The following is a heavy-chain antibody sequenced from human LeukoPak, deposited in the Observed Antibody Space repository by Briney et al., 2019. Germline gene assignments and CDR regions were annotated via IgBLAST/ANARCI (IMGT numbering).Heavy chain of an antibody. CDR2: ISSSSSTI. V-gene: IGHV3-48*01. J-gene: IGHJ5*02. CDR1: GFSFSSYS. CDR3: AKDRAGGYFYDSSDL. Sequence: PGGSLRLSCAASGFSFSSYSMNWVRQAPGKGLEWVSYISSSSSTIYYADSVKGRFTISRDNSKNTLYFQMNSLRAEDTAVYYCAKDRAGGYFYDSSDLWGQGTLVTVSS. D-gene: IGHD3-22*01.